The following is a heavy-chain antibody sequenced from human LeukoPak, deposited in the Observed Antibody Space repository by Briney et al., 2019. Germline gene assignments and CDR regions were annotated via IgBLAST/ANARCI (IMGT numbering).Heavy chain of an antibody. CDR2: MNPNSGNT. CDR1: GYTFTSYD. J-gene: IGHJ3*02. Sequence: ASVKVSCKASGYTFTSYDINWVRQATGQGLEWMGWMNPNSGNTGYAQKFQGRVTMTRNTSISTAYMELSSLRPEDTAVYYCATDSIMITFGGVIAQYRNHDASDIWGQGTMVTVSS. CDR3: ATDSIMITFGGVIAQYRNHDASDI. D-gene: IGHD3-16*02. V-gene: IGHV1-8*01.